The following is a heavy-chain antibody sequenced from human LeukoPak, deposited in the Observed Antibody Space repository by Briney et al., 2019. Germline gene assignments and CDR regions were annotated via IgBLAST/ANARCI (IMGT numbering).Heavy chain of an antibody. CDR3: TRMTRGHDY. CDR1: GVSFDDYY. CDR2: INHSGYT. D-gene: IGHD4-11*01. Sequence: SETLSLTCAVSGVSFDDYYWSWVRQTPGKGPEWIGEINHSGYTNDNPSLKSRVTLSIDTSRKQFSLNLRSVTVADAGIYFCTRMTRGHDYWGQGTQVTVSS. J-gene: IGHJ4*02. V-gene: IGHV4-34*01.